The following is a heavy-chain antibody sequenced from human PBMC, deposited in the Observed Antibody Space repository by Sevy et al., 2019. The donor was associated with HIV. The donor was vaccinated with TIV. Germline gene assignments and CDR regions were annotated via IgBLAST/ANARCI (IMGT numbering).Heavy chain of an antibody. V-gene: IGHV1-24*01. Sequence: ASVKVSCKVSEYTLSELSMHWVRQAAGKGLEWMGSFDPEDGETIYAQKFQGRVTMIEDTSTDTAYMELSSLRSEDTAVYYCATTKDYYDSSGDPFDYWGQGTLVTVSS. CDR2: FDPEDGET. CDR3: ATTKDYYDSSGDPFDY. J-gene: IGHJ4*02. CDR1: EYTLSELS. D-gene: IGHD3-22*01.